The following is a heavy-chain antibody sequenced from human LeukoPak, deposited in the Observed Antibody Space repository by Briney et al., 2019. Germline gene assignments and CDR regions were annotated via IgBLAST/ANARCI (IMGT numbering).Heavy chain of an antibody. Sequence: PGGSLRLSCAASGFTFSSYSMNWVRQAPGKGLEWVSSISSSNSYIYYADSVKGRFTISRDNAKNSLYLQMNSLRAEDTAVYYCARMRSGSFGMDYWGQGTLVTVSS. CDR3: ARMRSGSFGMDY. V-gene: IGHV3-21*01. CDR2: ISSSNSYI. D-gene: IGHD1-26*01. CDR1: GFTFSSYS. J-gene: IGHJ4*02.